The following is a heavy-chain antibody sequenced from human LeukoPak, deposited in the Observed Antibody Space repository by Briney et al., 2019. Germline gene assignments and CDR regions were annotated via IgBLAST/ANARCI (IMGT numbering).Heavy chain of an antibody. V-gene: IGHV1-46*03. D-gene: IGHD3-9*01. CDR2: INPSGGST. CDR1: GYTFTSYY. J-gene: IGHJ3*02. CDR3: ACNPVRRYDILTGYFRAFDI. Sequence: ASVKVACKASGYTFTSYYMHWVRQAPGQGLEWMGIINPSGGSTSYAQKFQGRVTMTRDTSTSTVYMELISLRCEYTAVYYCACNPVRRYDILTGYFRAFDIWGQGTMVTVSS.